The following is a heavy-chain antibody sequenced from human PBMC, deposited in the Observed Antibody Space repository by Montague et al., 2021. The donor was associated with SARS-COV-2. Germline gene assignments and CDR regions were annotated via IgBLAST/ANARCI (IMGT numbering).Heavy chain of an antibody. J-gene: IGHJ4*02. Sequence: SLRLSCAASGFTSGDYQMTWVRQAPGKGLQWVANINQDETAKTYVDSVKGRFTISRDNAKNSLILQMNSLKDEDTAVYYCVRGGACSGGKCNGGARDWGQGTLVTVSS. V-gene: IGHV3-7*01. D-gene: IGHD2-15*01. CDR3: VRGGACSGGKCNGGARD. CDR2: INQDETAK. CDR1: GFTSGDYQ.